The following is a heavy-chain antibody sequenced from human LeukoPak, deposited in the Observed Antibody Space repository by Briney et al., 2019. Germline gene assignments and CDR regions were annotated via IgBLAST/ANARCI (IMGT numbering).Heavy chain of an antibody. Sequence: GGSLRLSCAASGFTFSTYWMHWVRQAPGDGLVWVSRINGDETYITYADSVKGRFTISRDNAKNTLYLQMNSLRVEDTAVYYCARDYYGTIDYWGQGTLVTVSS. CDR3: ARDYYGTIDY. D-gene: IGHD3-10*01. CDR1: GFTFSTYW. V-gene: IGHV3-74*01. J-gene: IGHJ4*02. CDR2: INGDETYI.